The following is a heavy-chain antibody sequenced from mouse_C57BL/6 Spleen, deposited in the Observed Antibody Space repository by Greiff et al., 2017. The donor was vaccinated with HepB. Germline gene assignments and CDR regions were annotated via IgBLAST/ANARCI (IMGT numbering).Heavy chain of an antibody. D-gene: IGHD1-1*01. CDR3: TTITTVVATEDWYFDV. V-gene: IGHV1-15*01. J-gene: IGHJ1*03. CDR1: GYTFTDYE. CDR2: IDPETGGT. Sequence: VQLQQSGAELVRPGASVTLSCKASGYTFTDYEMHWVKQTPVHGLEWIGAIDPETGGTAYNQKFKGKAILTADKSSSTAYMELRSLTSEDSAVYYCTTITTVVATEDWYFDVWGTGTTVTVSS.